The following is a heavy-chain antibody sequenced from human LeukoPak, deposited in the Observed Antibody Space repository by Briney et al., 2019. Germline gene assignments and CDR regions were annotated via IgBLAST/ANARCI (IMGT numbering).Heavy chain of an antibody. V-gene: IGHV3-23*01. D-gene: IGHD1-26*01. CDR2: ISGSGGST. Sequence: GGSLRLSCAASGFTFSSYAMSWVRQAPGKGLEWVSAISGSGGSTYYADSVKGRFTISRDNSKNTLYLQMNSLRAEDTAVYYCAREGDSGRYGLRAHYFDYWGQGTLVTVSS. J-gene: IGHJ4*02. CDR1: GFTFSSYA. CDR3: AREGDSGRYGLRAHYFDY.